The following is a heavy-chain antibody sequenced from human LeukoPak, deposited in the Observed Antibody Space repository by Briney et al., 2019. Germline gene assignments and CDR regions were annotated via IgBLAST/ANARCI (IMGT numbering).Heavy chain of an antibody. CDR2: ISNTGGT. CDR1: GGSVSSSY. Sequence: SETLSLTCIVSGGSVSSSYWSWIRQPAGKGLEWIGRISNTGGTNYNPSLKSRVTMSVDTSKNQFPLNLNSVSAADTAVYYCAREGRSSVQGYWGQGTLVTVSS. CDR3: AREGRSSVQGY. V-gene: IGHV4-4*07. D-gene: IGHD3-10*01. J-gene: IGHJ4*02.